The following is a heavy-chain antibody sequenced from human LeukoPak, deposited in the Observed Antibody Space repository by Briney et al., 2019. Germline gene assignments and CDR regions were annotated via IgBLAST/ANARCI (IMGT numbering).Heavy chain of an antibody. CDR3: ARRHCSSNSCLIDY. CDR1: GFAFSSYE. V-gene: IGHV3-48*03. D-gene: IGHD2-2*01. CDR2: ISSSGTTT. Sequence: PGGSLRLSCAASGFAFSSYEMNWVRQAPGKGLEWVSYISSSGTTTYYAYSVKGRLTISRDNAKNSLYLQMNSLRAEDTAVYYCARRHCSSNSCLIDYWGQGILVTVSS. J-gene: IGHJ4*02.